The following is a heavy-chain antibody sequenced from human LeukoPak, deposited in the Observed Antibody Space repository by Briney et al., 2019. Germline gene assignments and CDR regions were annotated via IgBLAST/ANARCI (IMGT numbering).Heavy chain of an antibody. J-gene: IGHJ4*02. Sequence: PSETLSLTCTVSGGSISDFYWSWIRQPAGKGLEWIGRIYISGNTNYNPSLKSRVTMSLDTSKNHFSLRLRSVTAAGTAVYYCARSAGDYWGQGTLVTVSS. CDR1: GGSISDFY. CDR3: ARSAGDY. CDR2: IYISGNT. V-gene: IGHV4-4*07. D-gene: IGHD1-1*01.